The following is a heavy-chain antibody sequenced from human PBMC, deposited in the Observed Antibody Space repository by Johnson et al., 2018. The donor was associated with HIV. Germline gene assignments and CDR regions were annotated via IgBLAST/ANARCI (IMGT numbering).Heavy chain of an antibody. CDR1: GFTVSGNY. CDR3: SRACRDGYTCDAFDI. D-gene: IGHD5-24*01. CDR2: IFSGGST. V-gene: IGHV3-66*01. J-gene: IGHJ3*02. Sequence: EVQLVESGGGLVQPGGSLRLSCAASGFTVSGNYMTWVRQAPGKGLEWVSVIFSGGSTYYACFVKGRFTISRDNSKNTLYLQMNSLRAEDTAVYYCSRACRDGYTCDAFDIWGQGTMVTVSS.